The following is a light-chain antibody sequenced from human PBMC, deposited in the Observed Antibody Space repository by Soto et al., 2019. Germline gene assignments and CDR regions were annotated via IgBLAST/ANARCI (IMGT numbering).Light chain of an antibody. J-gene: IGKJ4*01. CDR1: QGISSY. V-gene: IGKV1-8*01. CDR3: QQYYSYPPVT. CDR2: AAS. Sequence: AIRMTQSPSSFSASTGDRVTITCRASQGISSYLAWYQQKPGKAPKLLIYAASTLQSGVPSRFGGSGSGTDFTLTISCLQSEDFATYYCQQYYSYPPVTFGGGTKVEIK.